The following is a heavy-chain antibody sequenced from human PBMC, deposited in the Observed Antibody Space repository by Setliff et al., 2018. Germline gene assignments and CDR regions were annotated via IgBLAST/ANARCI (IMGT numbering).Heavy chain of an antibody. D-gene: IGHD3-22*01. V-gene: IGHV4-38-2*01. CDR1: GYSISSGYY. J-gene: IGHJ4*02. CDR2: IYHSGST. Sequence: SETLSLTCAVSGYSISSGYYWGWIRQPPGKGLEWIGSIYHSGSTYYNPSLKSRVTISVDTSKNQFSLKLSSVTAADTAVYYCARQASRYYYDSSGYYDYWGQGTLVTVSS. CDR3: ARQASRYYYDSSGYYDY.